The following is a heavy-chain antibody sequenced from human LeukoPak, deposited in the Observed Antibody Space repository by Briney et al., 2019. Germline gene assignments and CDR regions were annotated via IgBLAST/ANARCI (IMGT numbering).Heavy chain of an antibody. D-gene: IGHD5-18*01. CDR2: ISGDGGGT. V-gene: IGHV3-43*02. CDR1: GFTFDDYA. CDR3: AKARIGYSYGIVDN. Sequence: GGSLRLSCAASGFTFDDYAMHWVRQAPGKGLEWVSLISGDGGGTYYADSVKGRFTISRGNSKNSLYLQMNSLRTEDTALYHCAKARIGYSYGIVDNWGQGTLVTVSS. J-gene: IGHJ4*02.